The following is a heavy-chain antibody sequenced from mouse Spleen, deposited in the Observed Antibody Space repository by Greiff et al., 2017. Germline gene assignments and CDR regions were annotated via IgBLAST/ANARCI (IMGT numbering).Heavy chain of an antibody. J-gene: IGHJ2*01. CDR3: ARRKNYYDGRYYFDY. CDR1: GYAFSSYW. D-gene: IGHD1-1*01. V-gene: IGHV1-80*01. Sequence: QVHVKQSGAELVKPGASVKISCKASGYAFSSYWMNWVKQRPGKGLEWIGQIYPGDGDTNYNGKFKGKATLTADKSSSTAYMQLSSLTSEDSAVYFCARRKNYYDGRYYFDYWGQGTTLTVSS. CDR2: IYPGDGDT.